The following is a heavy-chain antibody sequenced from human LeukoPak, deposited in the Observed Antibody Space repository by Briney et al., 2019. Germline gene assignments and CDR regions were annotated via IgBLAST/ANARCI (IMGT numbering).Heavy chain of an antibody. CDR2: TIPIFGTA. V-gene: IGHV1-69*05. CDR3: ARLDYCRNFGTSSPHAFHI. Sequence: GASVKVSCKASGGTFSSYAISWVRQAPGQGLEWMGGTIPIFGTANYAQKFQGRVTITTDESTSTAYMELSSLRSEDTAAYYSARLDYCRNFGTSSPHAFHIWGQETIVTVSS. J-gene: IGHJ3*02. CDR1: GGTFSSYA. D-gene: IGHD4-23*01.